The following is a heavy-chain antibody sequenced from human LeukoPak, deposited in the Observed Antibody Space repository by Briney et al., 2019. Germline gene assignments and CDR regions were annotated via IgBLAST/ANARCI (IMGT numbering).Heavy chain of an antibody. CDR1: GFTFSSYG. Sequence: GGSLRLSCAASGFTFSSYGMHWVRQAPGKGLEWVAVISYDGSKKYYADSVKGRFTISRDNSKNTLYLQMNSLRAEDTAVYYCARDVYYDFWSGYYFGYWGQGTLVTVSS. CDR2: ISYDGSKK. J-gene: IGHJ4*02. CDR3: ARDVYYDFWSGYYFGY. V-gene: IGHV3-30*03. D-gene: IGHD3-3*01.